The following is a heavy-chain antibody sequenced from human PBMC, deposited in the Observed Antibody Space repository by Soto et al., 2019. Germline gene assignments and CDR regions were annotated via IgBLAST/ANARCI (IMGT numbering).Heavy chain of an antibody. V-gene: IGHV3-21*01. Sequence: GGSLRLSCAASGFTFSSYIMNWVRQAPGRGLEWVASIGSIDRYIYYADSVKGRFTIFRDNAKNSLYLQMTSLRAEDSAVYYCARDADGSGSYYNQAGFDPWGQGTLVTVSS. CDR1: GFTFSSYI. D-gene: IGHD3-10*01. CDR3: ARDADGSGSYYNQAGFDP. CDR2: IGSIDRYI. J-gene: IGHJ5*02.